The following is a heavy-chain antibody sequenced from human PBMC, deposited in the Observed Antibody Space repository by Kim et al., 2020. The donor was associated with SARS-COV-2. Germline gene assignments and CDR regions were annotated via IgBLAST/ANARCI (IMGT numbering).Heavy chain of an antibody. CDR3: ARRYYDSSGYYAFDI. V-gene: IGHV3-74*01. CDR1: GITFSSSW. Sequence: GGSLRLSFAASGITFSSSWMHWVRQAPGKGLVWVSRINSDGLIKGYADSLKGRFTIPRDNAKNTLYLQMNSLRAEDTPVYYCARRYYDSSGYYAFDIWGQGTLVTVSS. D-gene: IGHD3-22*01. J-gene: IGHJ3*02. CDR2: INSDGLIK.